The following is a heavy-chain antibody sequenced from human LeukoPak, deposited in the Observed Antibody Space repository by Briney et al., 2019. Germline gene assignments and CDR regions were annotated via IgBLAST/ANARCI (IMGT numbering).Heavy chain of an antibody. CDR2: IWYDGSNK. V-gene: IGHV3-33*01. D-gene: IGHD3-22*01. CDR3: ARDRDSSGYYHYYYGMDV. CDR1: GFTFSSYG. Sequence: PGGSLRLSCAASGFTFSSYGMHWVRQAPGKGLEWVAVIWYDGSNKYYADSVKGRFTISRDNSKNTLYLQMNSLRAEDTAVYYCARDRDSSGYYHYYYGMDVWGQGTTVTVSS. J-gene: IGHJ6*02.